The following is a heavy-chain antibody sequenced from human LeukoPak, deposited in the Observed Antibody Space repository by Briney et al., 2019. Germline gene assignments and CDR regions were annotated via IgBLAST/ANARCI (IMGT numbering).Heavy chain of an antibody. CDR3: ARDQITLRGVIKD. CDR2: ISSSSSYI. Sequence: GGSLRLSCAASGFTFRRYSMNWVRQAPGKGLEWVSSISSSSSYIYYADSVKGRFTNSRDTETHSLYLQMNGLRAEDTAVYYCARDQITLRGVIKDWGQGTLVTVSS. V-gene: IGHV3-21*01. CDR1: GFTFRRYS. D-gene: IGHD3-16*01. J-gene: IGHJ4*02.